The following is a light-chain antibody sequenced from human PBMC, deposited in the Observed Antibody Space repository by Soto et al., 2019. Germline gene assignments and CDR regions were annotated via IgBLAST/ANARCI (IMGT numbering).Light chain of an antibody. J-gene: IGKJ3*01. CDR2: DAS. CDR3: QQLRT. CDR1: QSVSSY. V-gene: IGKV3-11*01. Sequence: EIVLTQSPATLSLSPGERATLSCRASQSVSSYLAWYQQKPGQAPRLLIYDASNRATGIPARFSGSGSGTDFTRTISRLECEDVVVYYCQQLRTVGPGTKVDIK.